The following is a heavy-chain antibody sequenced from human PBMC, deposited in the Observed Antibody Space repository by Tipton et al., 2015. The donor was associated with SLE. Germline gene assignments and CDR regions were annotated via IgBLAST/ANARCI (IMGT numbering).Heavy chain of an antibody. D-gene: IGHD2-15*01. CDR1: RDSLSTYY. CDR3: ARGPVGSGHYSSSDAFDF. CDR2: IYRSGST. J-gene: IGHJ3*01. V-gene: IGHV4-59*01. Sequence: TLSLTCTVSRDSLSTYYWSWLRQLPGEGLEWIGYIYRSGSTTYNPSLKSRVAMSVDTSKNQFSLRLSSVTAADTAIYFCARGPVGSGHYSSSDAFDFWGQGTMVTVSS.